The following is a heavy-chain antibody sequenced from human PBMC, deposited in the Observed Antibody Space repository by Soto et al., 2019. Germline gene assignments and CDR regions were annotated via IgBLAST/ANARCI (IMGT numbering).Heavy chain of an antibody. J-gene: IGHJ6*02. CDR3: VRQGIDYLHGLVDV. Sequence: QVQLQQSGPRLVKPSETLSLTCTVSSGPDRSHNWGWIRQPPGRGLAWIGYVYYTGDTAYNPSLSDPVTISADTSTNDISLTLNSVTAADTAVYYCVRQGIDYLHGLVDVWGQVTTGSVSS. D-gene: IGHD1-26*01. CDR2: VYYTGDT. CDR1: SGPDRSHN. V-gene: IGHV4-59*08.